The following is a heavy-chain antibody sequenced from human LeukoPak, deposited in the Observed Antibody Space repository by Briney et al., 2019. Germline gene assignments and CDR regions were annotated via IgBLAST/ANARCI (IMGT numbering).Heavy chain of an antibody. CDR2: IIPNLGTT. D-gene: IGHD3-22*01. V-gene: IGHV1-69*04. CDR1: GGTSNSHA. Sequence: SVKVSCKASGGTSNSHAISWVRQAPGQRLEWMGRIIPNLGTTNRAQNFQDRVTLTADKSTNTAYMGLTSLTSDDTAVYYCATTNDGGGYQWGDFFDFWGQGTLVTVSS. J-gene: IGHJ4*02. CDR3: ATTNDGGGYQWGDFFDF.